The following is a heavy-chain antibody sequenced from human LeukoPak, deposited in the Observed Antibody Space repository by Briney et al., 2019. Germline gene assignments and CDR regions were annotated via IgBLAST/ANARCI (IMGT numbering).Heavy chain of an antibody. CDR2: INPNSGGT. CDR3: ARSGVVPAAIGDY. V-gene: IGHV1-2*02. Sequence: ASVKVSCKASGYTFTGYYMHWVRQAPGQGLEWMGWINPNSGGTNYAQKFQGRVTMTRDTSISTAYMELSGLRSDDTAVYYCARSGVVPAAIGDYWGQGTLVTVSS. J-gene: IGHJ4*02. D-gene: IGHD2-2*01. CDR1: GYTFTGYY.